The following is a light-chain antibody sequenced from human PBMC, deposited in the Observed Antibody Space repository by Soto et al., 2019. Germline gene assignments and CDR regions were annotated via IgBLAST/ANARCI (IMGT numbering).Light chain of an antibody. CDR1: QAISSY. J-gene: IGKJ4*01. V-gene: IGKV1-27*01. CDR3: QKYNSAPLT. Sequence: DIQMTQSPSSLSASVGDRVTITCRASQAISSYLAWHQQKPGKVPELLIYSASTLQSGVPSRFSGSGSGTDFTLTISRLQPEDVATYYCQKYNSAPLTFGGGTKVDIK. CDR2: SAS.